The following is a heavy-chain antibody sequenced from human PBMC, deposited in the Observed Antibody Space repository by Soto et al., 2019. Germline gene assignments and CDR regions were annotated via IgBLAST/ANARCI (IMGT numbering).Heavy chain of an antibody. CDR3: ARDDGFGELSY. Sequence: PGGSLRLSCAASGFTFSSYSMKWVRQAPGKGLEWGSSISSSSSYIYYADSVKGRFTISRDNAKNSLYLQMNSLRAEDTAVYYCARDDGFGELSYWGQGTLVTVSS. D-gene: IGHD3-10*01. CDR2: ISSSSSYI. V-gene: IGHV3-21*01. CDR1: GFTFSSYS. J-gene: IGHJ4*02.